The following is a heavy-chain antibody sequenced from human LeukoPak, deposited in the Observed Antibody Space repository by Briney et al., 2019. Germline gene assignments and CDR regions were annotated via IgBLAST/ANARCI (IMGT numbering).Heavy chain of an antibody. J-gene: IGHJ4*02. V-gene: IGHV4-39*01. D-gene: IGHD2-21*01. CDR2: IYYSGST. CDR1: GGSISSSSYY. Sequence: SETLSLTCTVSGGSISSSSYYWGWIRQPPGRGLEWIGSIYYSGSTYYNPSLKSRVTISVDTSTNQFSMKMSSVTAAGTAVYYCARLAYSSGKFDYWGQGTLVTVSS. CDR3: ARLAYSSGKFDY.